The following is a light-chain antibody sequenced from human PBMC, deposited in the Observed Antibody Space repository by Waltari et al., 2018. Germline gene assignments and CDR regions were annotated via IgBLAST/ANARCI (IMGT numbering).Light chain of an antibody. V-gene: IGLV2-11*01. CDR1: SSDFNGYNY. Sequence: QSALTQPRSVSGSPGQSVTISCSGISSDFNGYNYVSWYQQLPGKAPKLMIYDVVKRPSGVPDRFSASKSGNTASLTISGLQAEDEADYYCCSYVGSNVVFGGGTKLTVL. CDR3: CSYVGSNVV. CDR2: DVV. J-gene: IGLJ2*01.